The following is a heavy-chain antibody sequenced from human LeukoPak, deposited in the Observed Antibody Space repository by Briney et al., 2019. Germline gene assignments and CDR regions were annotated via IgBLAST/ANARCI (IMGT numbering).Heavy chain of an antibody. Sequence: SETLSLTCTVSGGSISSSNYYWGWIRQPPGKGLEWIGSIYYSGATYYSSSLKSRVIISVDTSKNQFSLKLSSVTATDTAVYYCARHEAQDFDYWGQGTLVTVSS. CDR1: GGSISSSNYY. V-gene: IGHV4-39*01. CDR2: IYYSGAT. J-gene: IGHJ4*02. CDR3: ARHEAQDFDY.